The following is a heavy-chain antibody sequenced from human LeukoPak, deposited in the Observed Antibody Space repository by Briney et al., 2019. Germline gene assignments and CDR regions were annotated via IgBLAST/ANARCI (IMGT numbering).Heavy chain of an antibody. CDR2: ISYDGSNK. CDR1: GSTFSSYG. CDR3: ARIQSDYAFDI. D-gene: IGHD5-18*01. Sequence: GGSLRLSCAASGSTFSSYGMHWVRQAPGKGLEWVAVISYDGSNKYYADSVKGRFTISRDNSKNTLYLQMHSLRAEDTAVYYCARIQSDYAFDIWGQGTMVTVSS. V-gene: IGHV3-30*03. J-gene: IGHJ3*02.